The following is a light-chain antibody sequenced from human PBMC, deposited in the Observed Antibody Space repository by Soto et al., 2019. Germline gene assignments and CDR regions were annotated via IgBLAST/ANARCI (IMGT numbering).Light chain of an antibody. CDR1: QSVSIN. CDR3: QQSYSTPRT. V-gene: IGKV3-15*01. J-gene: IGKJ1*01. CDR2: GAS. Sequence: EIVMSRSRATLSWSPVEIANRCCRASQSVSINLAWYQQKPGQAPRLLIYGASTRATGIPARFSGSGSGTDFTLTISSLQPEDFATYYCQQSYSTPRTFGQGTKVDIK.